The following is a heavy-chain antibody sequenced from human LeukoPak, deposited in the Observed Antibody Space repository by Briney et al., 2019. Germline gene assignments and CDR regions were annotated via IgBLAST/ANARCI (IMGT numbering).Heavy chain of an antibody. Sequence: GGSLRLSCAASGFTCSSYAMSWVRQAPGKGLGWVSAISGSGGTTYYADSVKGRFTISRDNSKNTLHLQMNSLRAEDTAIYYCAKDGHYYYDSSGYYFFDYWGQGTLVTVSS. J-gene: IGHJ4*02. V-gene: IGHV3-23*01. CDR3: AKDGHYYYDSSGYYFFDY. CDR1: GFTCSSYA. D-gene: IGHD3-22*01. CDR2: ISGSGGTT.